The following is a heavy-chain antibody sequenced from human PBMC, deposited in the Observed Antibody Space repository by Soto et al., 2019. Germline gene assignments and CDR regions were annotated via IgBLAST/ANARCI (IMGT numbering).Heavy chain of an antibody. J-gene: IGHJ6*02. D-gene: IGHD1-26*01. CDR1: GVTFSSYA. Sequence: QVQLVQSGAEVKKPGSSVKVSCKASGVTFSSYAISWVRQAPGQGLEWMGGIIPIFGTANYAQKFQGRVTITADESTSTADMELSSLRSEDTAVYYCARGPTKRGATPTYYYYYGMDVWGQGATVTVSS. V-gene: IGHV1-69*01. CDR3: ARGPTKRGATPTYYYYYGMDV. CDR2: IIPIFGTA.